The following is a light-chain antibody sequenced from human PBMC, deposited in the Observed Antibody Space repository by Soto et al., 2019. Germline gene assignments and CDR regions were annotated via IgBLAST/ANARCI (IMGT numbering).Light chain of an antibody. J-gene: IGKJ2*01. CDR2: GAS. V-gene: IGKV3-20*01. CDR3: QHFDRSPRYP. CDR1: QSVSSSY. Sequence: EIVLTQSPGTLSLSPGERATLSCRASQSVSSSYLAWYQQKPGQAPRLLIYGASTRATGIPDRFSGSGSGTDFPLTISRLEPEDFAVYYCQHFDRSPRYPFGQGTKLEIK.